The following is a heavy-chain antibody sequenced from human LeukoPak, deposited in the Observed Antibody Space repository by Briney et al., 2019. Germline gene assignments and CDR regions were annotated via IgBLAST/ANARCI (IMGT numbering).Heavy chain of an antibody. CDR2: ISSSSSTI. CDR1: GFTFSSYS. Sequence: GGSLRLSCAASGFTFSSYSMNWVRQAPGRGLEWVSYISSSSSTIYCADSVKGRFTISRDNAKNSLYLQMNSLRAEDTAVYYCARNRLQLDYWGQGTLVTVSS. V-gene: IGHV3-48*01. J-gene: IGHJ4*02. D-gene: IGHD4-11*01. CDR3: ARNRLQLDY.